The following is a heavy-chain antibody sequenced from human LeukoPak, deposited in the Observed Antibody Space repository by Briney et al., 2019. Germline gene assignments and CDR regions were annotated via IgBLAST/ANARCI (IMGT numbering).Heavy chain of an antibody. CDR2: IYSDIST. CDR1: GFTVSSSY. CDR3: AKEGYDTSGYLDF. V-gene: IGHV3-66*01. D-gene: IGHD3-22*01. Sequence: GGSLRLSCAASGFTVSSSYMSWVRQAPGKGLEWVSVIYSDISTYYADSVKGRFAISRDNSKNTLYLQMNSLRAEDTAVYYCAKEGYDTSGYLDFWGQGTLVTVSS. J-gene: IGHJ4*02.